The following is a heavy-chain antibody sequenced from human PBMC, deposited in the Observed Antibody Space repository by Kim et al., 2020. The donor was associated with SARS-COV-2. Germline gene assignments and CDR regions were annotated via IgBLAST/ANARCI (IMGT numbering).Heavy chain of an antibody. J-gene: IGHJ4*02. V-gene: IGHV3-33*05. CDR2: ISYDGSNK. D-gene: IGHD3-22*01. CDR3: ARDRIPLRSVRGYGPDFDY. Sequence: GGSLRLSCAASGFTFSSYCMHWVRQAPGKGLEWVAVISYDGSNKYYADSVRGRFTISRDNSKNTLYLQMNSLRAEDTAVYYCARDRIPLRSVRGYGPDFDYWCQGTLVTVSS. CDR1: GFTFSSYC.